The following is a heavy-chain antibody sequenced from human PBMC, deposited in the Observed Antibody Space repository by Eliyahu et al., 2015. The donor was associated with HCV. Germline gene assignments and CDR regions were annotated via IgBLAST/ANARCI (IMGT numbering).Heavy chain of an antibody. Sequence: EVQLVESGGGLVQPGGSLRLSCAASGFTFSSYSXNWVRQAPGKGLEWVSYISSSSSTIYYADSVKGRFTISRDNAKNSLYLQMNSLRDEDTAVYYCARDRYCSSTSCQYNWFDPWGQGTLVTVSS. D-gene: IGHD2-2*01. CDR3: ARDRYCSSTSCQYNWFDP. CDR1: GFTFSSYS. J-gene: IGHJ5*02. CDR2: ISSSSSTI. V-gene: IGHV3-48*02.